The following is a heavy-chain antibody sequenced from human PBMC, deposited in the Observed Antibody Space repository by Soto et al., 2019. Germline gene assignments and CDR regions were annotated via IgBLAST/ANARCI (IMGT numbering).Heavy chain of an antibody. J-gene: IGHJ6*02. CDR1: WFTFSGSA. D-gene: IGHD6-6*01. Sequence: EVQLVESGGGLVQPGGSLKLSCAASWFTFSGSAMHWVRQASGKGLEWVGRIRSKANSYATAYAASVKGRFTISRDDSKNTAYLQMNSLKTEDTAVYYCTRLEYSSSSAYYYYGMDVWGQGTTVTVSS. CDR2: IRSKANSYAT. CDR3: TRLEYSSSSAYYYYGMDV. V-gene: IGHV3-73*02.